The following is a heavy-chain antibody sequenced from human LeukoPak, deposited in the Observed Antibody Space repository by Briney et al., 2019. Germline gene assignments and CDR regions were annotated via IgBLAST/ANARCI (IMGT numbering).Heavy chain of an antibody. CDR1: GFTFSSYW. J-gene: IGHJ4*02. CDR2: VAHDEKTI. CDR3: AREKQSGGTPFDY. Sequence: GGSLRLSCAASGFTFSSYWMSWVRQAPGKGREWVAVVAHDEKTIFYADSLKGRFTVSRDNSKNTVYLQMNSLRDEDTAVYYCAREKQSGGTPFDYWGQGSLVTVSS. V-gene: IGHV3-30*03. D-gene: IGHD1-26*01.